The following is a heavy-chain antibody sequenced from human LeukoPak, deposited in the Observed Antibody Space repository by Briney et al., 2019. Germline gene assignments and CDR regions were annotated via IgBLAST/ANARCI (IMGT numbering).Heavy chain of an antibody. CDR1: GGSISSYY. CDR3: ARHRRGLRWSDAFDI. V-gene: IGHV4-59*08. Sequence: SETLSLTCTVSGGSISSYYWSWIRQSPGKGLEWIGYIYYSGSTNYNPSLKSRVTISVDTSKNQFSLKLSSVTAADTAVYYCARHRRGLRWSDAFDIWGQGTMVTVSS. J-gene: IGHJ3*02. D-gene: IGHD2-21*02. CDR2: IYYSGST.